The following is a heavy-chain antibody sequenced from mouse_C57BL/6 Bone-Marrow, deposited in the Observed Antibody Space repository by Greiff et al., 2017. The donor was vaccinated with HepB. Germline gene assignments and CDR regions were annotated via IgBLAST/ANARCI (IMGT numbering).Heavy chain of an antibody. Sequence: DVKLVESGGGLVKPGGSLKLSCAASGFTFSSYAMSWVRQTPEKRLEWVATISDGGSYTYYPDNVKGRFTISRDNAKNNLYLQMSHLKSEDTAMYYVALFLLGYDVFAYFGPSTLVTFSA. CDR3: ALFLLGYDVFAY. CDR2: ISDGGSYT. CDR1: GFTFSSYA. D-gene: IGHD2-2*01. V-gene: IGHV5-4*03. J-gene: IGHJ3*01.